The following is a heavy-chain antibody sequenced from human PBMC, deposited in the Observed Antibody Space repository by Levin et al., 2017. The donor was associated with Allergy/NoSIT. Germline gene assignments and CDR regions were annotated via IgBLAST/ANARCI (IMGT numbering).Heavy chain of an antibody. J-gene: IGHJ4*02. CDR1: GFTFSSYG. V-gene: IGHV3-30*18. Sequence: GGSLRLSCAASGFTFSSYGMHWVRQAPGKGLEWVAVISYDGSNKYYADSVKGRFTISRDNSKNTLYLQMNSLRAEDTAVYYCAKVLYYYVWGSCLYTLGGFDYWGQGTLVTVSS. D-gene: IGHD3-16*02. CDR2: ISYDGSNK. CDR3: AKVLYYYVWGSCLYTLGGFDY.